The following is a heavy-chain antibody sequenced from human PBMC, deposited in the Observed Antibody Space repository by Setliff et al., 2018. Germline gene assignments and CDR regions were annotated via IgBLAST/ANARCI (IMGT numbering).Heavy chain of an antibody. CDR1: GFTFSTYG. CDR3: AKDRAAAGILGAFDK. J-gene: IGHJ3*02. D-gene: IGHD6-13*01. V-gene: IGHV3-30*02. CDR2: IWFDGSKK. Sequence: GSLRLSCAASGFTFSTYGMHWVRQAPGKGLEWVALIWFDGSKKDYADSVKGRFTISRDKSKNTLYLQMNRLTTDDTAVYYCAKDRAAAGILGAFDKWGQGTLVTVSS.